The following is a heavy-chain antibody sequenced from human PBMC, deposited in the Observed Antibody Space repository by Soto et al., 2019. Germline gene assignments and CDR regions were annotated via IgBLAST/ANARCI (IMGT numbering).Heavy chain of an antibody. CDR1: GGSFIGYY. CDR3: ARVEDYVWGPPLAGYGMDV. J-gene: IGHJ6*02. CDR2: INHSGST. D-gene: IGHD3-16*01. Sequence: QVQLQQWGAGLLKPSETLSLTCAVYGGSFIGYYWSWIRQPPGKGLEWIGEINHSGSTNYNPSLKSRVTISVDTSKNQFSLKLSSVTAADAAVYYCARVEDYVWGPPLAGYGMDVWGQGTTVTVSS. V-gene: IGHV4-34*01.